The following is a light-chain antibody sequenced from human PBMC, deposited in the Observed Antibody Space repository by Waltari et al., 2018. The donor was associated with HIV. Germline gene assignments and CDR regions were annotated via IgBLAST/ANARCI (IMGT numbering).Light chain of an antibody. J-gene: IGKJ2*01. CDR2: KAS. Sequence: DIQMTQSPSTLSASVGDRVTITCCASQNMDNWLAWYQQKPGKAPKLLISKASDLESGVPSRISGSGFGTEFTLTISSLQPDDFSTYYCQQYTIYSYTVGQRKKLEI. CDR1: QNMDNW. V-gene: IGKV1-5*03. CDR3: QQYTIYSYT.